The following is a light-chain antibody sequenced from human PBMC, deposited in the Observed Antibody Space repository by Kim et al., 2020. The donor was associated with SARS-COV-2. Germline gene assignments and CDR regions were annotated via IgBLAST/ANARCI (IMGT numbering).Light chain of an antibody. V-gene: IGLV3-19*01. CDR1: SLRSYY. CDR3: QSRDSGGNVV. J-gene: IGLJ2*01. CDR2: GRN. Sequence: VSVALGQTVRITCQGDSLRSYYATWYQQKPRQAPVLVIYGRNNRPSGIPDRFSGSTSGNTASLTISGAQAEDEADFYCQSRDSGGNVVFGGGTKVTVL.